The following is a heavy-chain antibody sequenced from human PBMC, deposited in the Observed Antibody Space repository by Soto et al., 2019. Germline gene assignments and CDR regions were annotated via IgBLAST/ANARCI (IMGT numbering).Heavy chain of an antibody. CDR1: GGTFSSYT. Sequence: ASVKVSCKASGGTFSSYTISWVRQAPGQGLEWMGRIIPILGIANYAQKFQGRVTITADKSTSTAYMELRSLRSDDTAVYYCARDSRWAVAGDYRGQGTLVTVSS. V-gene: IGHV1-69*04. J-gene: IGHJ4*02. CDR2: IIPILGIA. D-gene: IGHD6-19*01. CDR3: ARDSRWAVAGDY.